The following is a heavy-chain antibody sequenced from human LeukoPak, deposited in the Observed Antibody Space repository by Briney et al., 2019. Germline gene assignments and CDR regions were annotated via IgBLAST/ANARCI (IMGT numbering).Heavy chain of an antibody. CDR2: INHSGST. J-gene: IGHJ4*02. Sequence: SETLSLTCAVYGGSFSGYYWSWIRQPPGKGLEWIGEINHSGSTNYNPSLKSRVTISVDTSKNQFSLKLSSVTAADTAVYYCARAGGYSYGYDYFDYWGQGTLVTVSS. D-gene: IGHD5-18*01. CDR3: ARAGGYSYGYDYFDY. V-gene: IGHV4-34*01. CDR1: GGSFSGYY.